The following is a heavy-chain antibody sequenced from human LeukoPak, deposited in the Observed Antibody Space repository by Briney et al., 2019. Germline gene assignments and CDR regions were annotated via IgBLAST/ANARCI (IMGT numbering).Heavy chain of an antibody. CDR1: SGSISSYY. Sequence: SETLSLTCTVSSGSISSYYWSWIRQPPGKGLEWIGYIHYSGSTNYNPSLKSRVTISVDTSKNQFSLKLSSATAADTAVYYCARTEASWFDPWGQGTLVTVSS. J-gene: IGHJ5*02. CDR3: ARTEASWFDP. CDR2: IHYSGST. V-gene: IGHV4-59*01.